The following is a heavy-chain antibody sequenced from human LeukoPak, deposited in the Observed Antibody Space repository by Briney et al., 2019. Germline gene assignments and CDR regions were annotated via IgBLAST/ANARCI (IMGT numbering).Heavy chain of an antibody. CDR2: ISGSGGST. CDR1: GFTFSSYA. Sequence: PGGSLRLSCAASGFTFSSYAMSWVRQAPGKGLEWVSAISGSGGSTYYADSVKGRFTISRDNSKNTLYLQMNSLRAEDTAVYYYAKDFAYYYDSSGHFDYWGQGTLVTVSS. CDR3: AKDFAYYYDSSGHFDY. D-gene: IGHD3-22*01. J-gene: IGHJ4*02. V-gene: IGHV3-23*01.